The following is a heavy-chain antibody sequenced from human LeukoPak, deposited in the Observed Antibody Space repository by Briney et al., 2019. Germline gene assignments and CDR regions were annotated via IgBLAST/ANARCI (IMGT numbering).Heavy chain of an antibody. V-gene: IGHV3-74*01. Sequence: GGSLRLSCAASRFSFSNYWMHWVRQAPGKGLVWVSRVKSGGSNPSYADSVKGRFTISRDNAENMLYLQMNTLGAEDTAVYYCARDIVSGSGSVDYWGQGTLVTVSS. J-gene: IGHJ4*02. CDR1: RFSFSNYW. D-gene: IGHD3-10*01. CDR3: ARDIVSGSGSVDY. CDR2: VKSGGSNP.